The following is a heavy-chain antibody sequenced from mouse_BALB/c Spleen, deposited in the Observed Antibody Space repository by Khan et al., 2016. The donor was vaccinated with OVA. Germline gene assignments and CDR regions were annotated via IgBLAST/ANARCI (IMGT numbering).Heavy chain of an antibody. V-gene: IGHV1-7*01. CDR1: GYTFINYW. J-gene: IGHJ2*01. CDR3: ARRGLRWDFDY. D-gene: IGHD1-1*01. CDR2: INPSTGYT. Sequence: VQLQQSGAELAKPGASVKMSCKASGYTFINYWILWVKQRPGQGLAWIGYINPSTGYTEYNQNFKDKATLTADKSSSTASMQLSSLTSEDSAVYYCARRGLRWDFDYWGQGTTLTVSS.